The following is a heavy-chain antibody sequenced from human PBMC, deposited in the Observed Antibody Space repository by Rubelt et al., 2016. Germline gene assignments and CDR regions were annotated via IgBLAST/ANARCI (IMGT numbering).Heavy chain of an antibody. CDR2: IFHSGST. Sequence: QVQLQESGPGLVKPSETLSLTCTVSGYSLNSGYFWGWIRQPPGKGLEWIGSIFHSGSTYYNPSLRSRVTISVDTSKNQFSLKLSSVTAADTAVYYCAREDYDSKRGHFDYWGQGTLVTDSS. V-gene: IGHV4-38-2*02. CDR1: GYSLNSGYF. CDR3: AREDYDSKRGHFDY. J-gene: IGHJ4*02. D-gene: IGHD3-3*01.